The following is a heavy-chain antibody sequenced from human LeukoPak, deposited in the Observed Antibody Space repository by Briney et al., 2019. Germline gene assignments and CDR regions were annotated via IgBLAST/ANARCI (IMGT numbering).Heavy chain of an antibody. Sequence: PGGSLRLSCTASGFTFSGYSMNWIRQAPGKGLEWVSSFGTRSTSIYHAGSVKGRFAISRDNAKNSLYLQMNSLRAEDTALYYCAREVSEGFDYWGQGTLVTVSS. CDR3: AREVSEGFDY. D-gene: IGHD3-22*01. J-gene: IGHJ4*02. CDR2: FGTRSTSI. V-gene: IGHV3-21*01. CDR1: GFTFSGYS.